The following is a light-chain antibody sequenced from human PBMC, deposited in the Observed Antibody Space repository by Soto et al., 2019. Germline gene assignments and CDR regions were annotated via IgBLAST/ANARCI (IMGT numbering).Light chain of an antibody. CDR1: SSDVGIYNY. CDR2: EVY. V-gene: IGLV2-14*01. CDR3: TSFTTSSIWV. Sequence: QSVLTQPASVSGSPGQSITISCTGTSSDVGIYNYVSWYQQHPGKAPKLIICEVYNRPSGVSNRFSGSKSGNTASLTISGLRPEDEADYYCTSFTTSSIWVFGGGTSSPS. J-gene: IGLJ3*02.